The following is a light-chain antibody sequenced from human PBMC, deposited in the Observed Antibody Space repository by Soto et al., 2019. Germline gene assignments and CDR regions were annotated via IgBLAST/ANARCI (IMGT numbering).Light chain of an antibody. V-gene: IGKV1-5*01. Sequence: DIQMTQSPSTLSASVGDRVIITCRASQSVSGWLAWYQQKPGKAPKLLIYDASTLETGVPSRFSGSGSGTEFTLTISGLPPGDFATYYCQQYNTYSQTFGQGTKVELK. J-gene: IGKJ1*01. CDR3: QQYNTYSQT. CDR1: QSVSGW. CDR2: DAS.